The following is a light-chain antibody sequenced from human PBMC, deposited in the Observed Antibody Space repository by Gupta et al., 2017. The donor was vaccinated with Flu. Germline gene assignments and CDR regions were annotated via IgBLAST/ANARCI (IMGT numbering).Light chain of an antibody. Sequence: SALTQHPSAAGSPGPSVTISCTGTSSDVGGYNHVSWYQQYPGKAPNLMIYEVSKRPSGVPGRFSASTSGTTAFLTVSVHLAEDDADYYYISYASNNNLVFGGGTKLTVL. CDR2: EVS. V-gene: IGLV2-8*01. J-gene: IGLJ3*02. CDR3: ISYASNNNLV. CDR1: SSDVGGYNH.